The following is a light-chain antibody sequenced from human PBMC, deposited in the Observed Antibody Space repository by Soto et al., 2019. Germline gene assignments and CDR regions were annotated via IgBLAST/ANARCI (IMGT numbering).Light chain of an antibody. V-gene: IGKV3-20*01. CDR3: EQYSSSVLT. CDR1: QSVSSNY. CDR2: GAS. J-gene: IGKJ4*01. Sequence: EIVLTQSPGTLSLSPGERATLSCRASQSVSSNYLAWYQQKPGQAPRLRIYGASNRSAGILDRFSGSGSGTDFTLTIRRLEPEDFAVYCCEQYSSSVLTFGGGTKVEIK.